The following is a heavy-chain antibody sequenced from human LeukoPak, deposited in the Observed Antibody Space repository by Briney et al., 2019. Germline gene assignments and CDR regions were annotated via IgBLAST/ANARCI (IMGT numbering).Heavy chain of an antibody. V-gene: IGHV4-59*12. CDR1: GGSISSYY. CDR2: IYYSGST. CDR3: ARDPIVGATHGDY. J-gene: IGHJ4*02. D-gene: IGHD1-26*01. Sequence: RASETLSLTCTVSGGSISSYYWSWIRQPPGKGLEWIGYIYYSGSTNYNPSLKSRVTISVDTSKNQFSLKLSSVTAADTAVYYCARDPIVGATHGDYWGQGTLVTVSS.